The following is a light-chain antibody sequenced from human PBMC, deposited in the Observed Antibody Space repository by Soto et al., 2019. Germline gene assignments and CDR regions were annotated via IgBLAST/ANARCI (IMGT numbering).Light chain of an antibody. CDR1: QSVSDN. J-gene: IGKJ1*01. V-gene: IGKV3-15*01. CDR3: QQYNDWPLT. CDR2: GAF. Sequence: EILMTQSPVTLSVSPGERVTLSCRASQSVSDNLAWYQQKPGQAPSLIIYGAFTRATGVPARFSGAGSGTEFTLTISSLQSEDFAIYYCQQYNDWPLTFGQGTKVEI.